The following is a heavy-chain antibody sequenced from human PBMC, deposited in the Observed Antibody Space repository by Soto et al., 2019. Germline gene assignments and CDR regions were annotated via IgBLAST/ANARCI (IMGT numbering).Heavy chain of an antibody. D-gene: IGHD2-8*01. V-gene: IGHV3-30-3*01. CDR3: AREHAGLMHY. CDR1: GFIFSTYA. J-gene: IGHJ4*02. Sequence: QVQLVESGGGVVQPGRSLRLSCAASGFIFSTYAMHWVRQAPGKGLEWVAVISYDGGDKYYADSVTGRFTISRDNAKNTMYLQMPSLSAEDTALYYCAREHAGLMHYWGQGTLVIVSS. CDR2: ISYDGGDK.